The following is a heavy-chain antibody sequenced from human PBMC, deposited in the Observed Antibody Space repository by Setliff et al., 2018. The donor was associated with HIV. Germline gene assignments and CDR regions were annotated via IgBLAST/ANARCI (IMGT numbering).Heavy chain of an antibody. D-gene: IGHD2-2*01. J-gene: IGHJ4*02. CDR1: DDSTSSNY. Sequence: SETLSLTCTVSDDSTSSNYWSWIRQSAGKGLEWVGRIYTGGRTNYNPSLKGRVTMSVDTSKNQFSLNLSSVTAADTAVYYCARDRMPMASWVPDKWGQGTLVTVS. V-gene: IGHV4-4*07. CDR2: IYTGGRT. CDR3: ARDRMPMASWVPDK.